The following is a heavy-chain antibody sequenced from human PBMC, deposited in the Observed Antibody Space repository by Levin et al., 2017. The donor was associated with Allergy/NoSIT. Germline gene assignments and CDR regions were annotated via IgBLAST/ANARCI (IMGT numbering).Heavy chain of an antibody. CDR3: AREDGQQLTHYGMDV. CDR2: INPSGGST. CDR1: GYTFTSYY. D-gene: IGHD6-13*01. V-gene: IGHV1-46*01. J-gene: IGHJ6*02. Sequence: GASVKVSCKASGYTFTSYYMHWVRQAPGQGLEWMGIINPSGGSTSYAQKFQGRVTMTRDTSTSTVYMELSSLRSEDTAVYYCAREDGQQLTHYGMDVWGQGTTVTVSS.